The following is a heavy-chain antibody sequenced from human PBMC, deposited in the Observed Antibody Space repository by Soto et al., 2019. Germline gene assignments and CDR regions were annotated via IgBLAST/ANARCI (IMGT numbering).Heavy chain of an antibody. V-gene: IGHV3-23*01. CDR2: ISGGGDST. CDR1: DFSFSSYG. CDR3: ARGQDDYGDSDVWFDP. D-gene: IGHD4-17*01. J-gene: IGHJ5*02. Sequence: EEQLLESGGGLVQPGGSLRLSCAASDFSFSSYGMSWVRQAPGKGLEWVSGISGGGDSTYYADSVKGRFTISRDKSKNTLYLQMNSLRAEDTAVYYCARGQDDYGDSDVWFDPWGQGTLVSVSS.